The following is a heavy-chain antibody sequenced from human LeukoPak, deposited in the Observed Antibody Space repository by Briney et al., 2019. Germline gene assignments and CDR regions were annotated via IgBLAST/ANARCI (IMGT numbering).Heavy chain of an antibody. D-gene: IGHD5-18*01. J-gene: IGHJ4*02. V-gene: IGHV4-59*01. CDR1: GASISSYY. Sequence: SETLSLTCTASGASISSYYWSWIRQPPGKGLEWIGYIYYTGNSNYNPSLKSRVTMSVDTSKNQFSLKLSSVTAADTAVYFCAKEVSYGFDSWGQGTLVTVSS. CDR2: IYYTGNS. CDR3: AKEVSYGFDS.